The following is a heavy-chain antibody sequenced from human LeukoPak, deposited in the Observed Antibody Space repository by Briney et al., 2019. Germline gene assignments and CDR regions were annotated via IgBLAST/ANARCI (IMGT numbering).Heavy chain of an antibody. CDR1: GFTFSSYS. CDR3: ARRKYYYDSSGYYHGNYFDY. CDR2: ISSSSSTI. V-gene: IGHV3-48*04. Sequence: PGGSLRLSCAASGFTFSSYSMNWVRQAPGKGLEWVSYISSSSSTIYYADSVKGRFTISRDNAKNSLYLQMNSLRAEDTAVYYCARRKYYYDSSGYYHGNYFDYWGQGTLVTVSS. J-gene: IGHJ4*02. D-gene: IGHD3-22*01.